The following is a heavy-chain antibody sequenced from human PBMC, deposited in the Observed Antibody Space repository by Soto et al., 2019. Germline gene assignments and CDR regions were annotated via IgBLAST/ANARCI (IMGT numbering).Heavy chain of an antibody. CDR1: GFTLSSYA. V-gene: IGHV3-23*01. CDR3: AKDKSSYDSLQGFDY. J-gene: IGHJ4*02. D-gene: IGHD3-22*01. CDR2: ISGSGGST. Sequence: LRLSCAASGFTLSSYAMSWVRQAPGKGLEWVSAISGSGGSTYYADSVKGRFTISRDNSKNTLYLQMNSLRAEDTAVYYCAKDKSSYDSLQGFDYWGQGTLVTVSS.